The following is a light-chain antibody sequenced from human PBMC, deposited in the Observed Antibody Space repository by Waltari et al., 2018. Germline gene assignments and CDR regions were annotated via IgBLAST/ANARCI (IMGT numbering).Light chain of an antibody. CDR1: NDPSGYA. Sequence: QLVVTQPPSVSASPAASVPLTCTLSNDPSGYAIARYQQHPQKGPRFLMKLNSDGSHMKGDGIPDRLSGSSSGAERYLTISSLRSEDEADYYCQTWATGQVVFGGGTKLTVL. CDR2: LNSDGSH. CDR3: QTWATGQVV. V-gene: IGLV4-69*01. J-gene: IGLJ2*01.